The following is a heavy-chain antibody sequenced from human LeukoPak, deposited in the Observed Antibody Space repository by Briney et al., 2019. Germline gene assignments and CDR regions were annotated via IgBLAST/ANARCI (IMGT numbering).Heavy chain of an antibody. CDR1: GFSFSSNP. CDR3: AKAQQCSREGVDY. J-gene: IGHJ4*02. D-gene: IGHD1-26*01. CDR2: ISHNGGST. Sequence: GGSLRLSWAASGFSFSSNPMSWVRQAPGKGLEWVSGISHNGGSTYYAVSAKGRFTISRDNSKSTLYLQMNTLRADDTAVYYCAKAQQCSREGVDYGGQGTLVTVSS. V-gene: IGHV3-23*01.